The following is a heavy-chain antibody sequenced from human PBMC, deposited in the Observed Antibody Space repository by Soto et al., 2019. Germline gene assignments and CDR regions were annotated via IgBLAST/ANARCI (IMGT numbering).Heavy chain of an antibody. J-gene: IGHJ6*02. CDR2: IYSGGST. CDR1: GFTVNTNY. CDR3: ARGQQVPKYCGGGTCYSGAMDV. V-gene: IGHV3-53*02. Sequence: EVQLVETGGGLIQPGGSLRLSCAASGFTVNTNYMSWVRQAPGKGLEWVSVIYSGGSTYYADSVKGRFTISRDNSKNTLYLQMHSLGAEDTAVYYCARGQQVPKYCGGGTCYSGAMDVWGQGTTVTVSS. D-gene: IGHD2-15*01.